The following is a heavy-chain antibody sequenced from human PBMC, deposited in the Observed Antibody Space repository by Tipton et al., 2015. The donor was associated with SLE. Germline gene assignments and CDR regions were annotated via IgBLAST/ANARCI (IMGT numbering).Heavy chain of an antibody. CDR2: IYYSGST. CDR1: GGSISSSSYY. Sequence: TLSLTCTISGGSISSSSYYWGWIRQPPGKGLEWIGSIYYSGSTYYNPSLKSRVTISVDTSKNQFSLKLSSVTAADTAVYYCARFTGGSYSFYYYYYMDVWGKGTTVTVSS. CDR3: ARFTGGSYSFYYYYYMDV. V-gene: IGHV4-39*07. J-gene: IGHJ6*03. D-gene: IGHD1-26*01.